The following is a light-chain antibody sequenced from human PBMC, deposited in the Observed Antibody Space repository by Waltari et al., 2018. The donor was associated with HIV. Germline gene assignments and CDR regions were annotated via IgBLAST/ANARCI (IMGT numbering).Light chain of an antibody. CDR2: GAS. Sequence: ETVLPQSPGTLSLSPGERATPSCRASQSIISNYVAWYQQKPGQAPRLLIYGASKRATGIPDRFRGSGSGTDFTLTISRLEPEDFAVYYCQQYGSSPIAFGQGTRLEIK. CDR3: QQYGSSPIA. CDR1: QSIISNY. J-gene: IGKJ5*01. V-gene: IGKV3-20*01.